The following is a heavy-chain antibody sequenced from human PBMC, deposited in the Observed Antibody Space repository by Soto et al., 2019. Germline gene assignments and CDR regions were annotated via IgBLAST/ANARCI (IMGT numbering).Heavy chain of an antibody. Sequence: VPTLVNXTQTLTLTCTFSEFSLSTSGVGVGWIRQSPGKALEWLALIYWDDDRRYRPSLKSRLTITKDTPKNQVVLTLTNMDPVDTATYYCAHFDRPGASDIWGRGTKVTVSS. J-gene: IGHJ3*02. V-gene: IGHV2-5*02. CDR2: IYWDDDR. CDR3: AHFDRPGASDI. D-gene: IGHD3-9*01. CDR1: EFSLSTSGVG.